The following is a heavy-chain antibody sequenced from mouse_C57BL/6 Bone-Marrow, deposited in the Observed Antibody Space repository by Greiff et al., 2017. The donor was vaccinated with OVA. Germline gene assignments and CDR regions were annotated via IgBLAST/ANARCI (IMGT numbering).Heavy chain of an antibody. CDR2: IDPEDGDT. Sequence: EVQLVESGAELVRPGASVKLSCTASGFTFTDDYMHWVKQRPEQGLEWIGLIDPEDGDTENASKYQGEATITADTSTNTSYLRHSSLTTESTAVDYCTSGGLRRKPAGLDYWGQGTLVTVSA. CDR3: TSGGLRRKPAGLDY. D-gene: IGHD2-4*01. CDR1: GFTFTDDY. J-gene: IGHJ3*01. V-gene: IGHV14-4*01.